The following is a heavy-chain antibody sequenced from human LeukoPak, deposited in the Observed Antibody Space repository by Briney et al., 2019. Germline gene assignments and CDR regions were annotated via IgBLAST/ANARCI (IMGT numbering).Heavy chain of an antibody. Sequence: SETLSLTCAVYGGSFSGYYWSWIRQPPGKGLEWIGEINHSGSTNYNPSLESRVTISVDESKTQLSLRLESVTAADTAVYYCARGTITTVTDSWGPGTLVTVSS. CDR2: INHSGST. CDR3: ARGTITTVTDS. CDR1: GGSFSGYY. J-gene: IGHJ4*02. V-gene: IGHV4-34*01. D-gene: IGHD4-17*01.